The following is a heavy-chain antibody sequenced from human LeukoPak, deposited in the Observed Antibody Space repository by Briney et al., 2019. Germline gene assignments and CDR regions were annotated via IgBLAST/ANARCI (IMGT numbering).Heavy chain of an antibody. V-gene: IGHV3-74*01. D-gene: IGHD6-19*01. CDR1: GFTFSKYW. CDR2: INTDGTVT. J-gene: IGHJ4*02. CDR3: ATKQWLAPPPDS. Sequence: GGSLRLSCAASGFTFSKYWMLWVRQAPGKGLEGVSRINTDGTVTTYADSVKGRFTVSRDNADNTMFLQMNGVRDEDTAVYYCATKQWLAPPPDSWGQGTPVTVSS.